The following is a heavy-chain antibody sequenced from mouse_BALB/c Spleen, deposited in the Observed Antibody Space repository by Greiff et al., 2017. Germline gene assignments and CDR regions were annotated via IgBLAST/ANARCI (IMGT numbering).Heavy chain of an antibody. CDR3: ARELGRSYPY. Sequence: VQLQQSGAELVRPGTSVKVSCKASGYAFTNYLIEWVKQRPGQGLEWIGVINPGSGGTNYNEKFKGKATLTADKSSSTAYMQLSSLTSEDSAVYYCARELGRSYPYWGQGTLVTVSA. D-gene: IGHD4-1*01. CDR2: INPGSGGT. CDR1: GYAFTNYL. J-gene: IGHJ3*01. V-gene: IGHV1-54*01.